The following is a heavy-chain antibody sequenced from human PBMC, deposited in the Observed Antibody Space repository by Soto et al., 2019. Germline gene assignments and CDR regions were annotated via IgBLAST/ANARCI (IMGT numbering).Heavy chain of an antibody. V-gene: IGHV1-18*01. CDR1: GYTFNTYF. CDR2: ISPHNGNT. Sequence: HVQLVQSGGELKKPGASVKVSCNTSGYTFNTYFITWVRQAPGQGLEWMGWISPHNGNTNYAEKFQGRVSMTTDTITKTAYMDLRNLRFEDSAGYYWARDTSNSFDYWGQGTLVTVSS. CDR3: ARDTSNSFDY. D-gene: IGHD2-2*01. J-gene: IGHJ4*02.